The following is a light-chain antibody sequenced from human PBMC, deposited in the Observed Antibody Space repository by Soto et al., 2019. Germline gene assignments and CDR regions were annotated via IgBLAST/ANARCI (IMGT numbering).Light chain of an antibody. CDR3: QQRSSWPLT. J-gene: IGKJ4*02. CDR1: QSLSKS. V-gene: IGKV3-11*01. CDR2: GAS. Sequence: EIVLTQSPATLSLSPWERATLSCRASQSLSKSLAWYQQKPGQAPRLLIDGASNRATGMPARFSGSGSGTDFTLTISSLEPEDFAVYFCQQRSSWPLTFGGGTKVDIK.